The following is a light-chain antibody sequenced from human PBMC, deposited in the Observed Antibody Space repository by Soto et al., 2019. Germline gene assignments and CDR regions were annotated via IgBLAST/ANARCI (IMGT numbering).Light chain of an antibody. Sequence: EIVLTPSPGTLYLSPGGRATLSCSASQSVSRNYVAGYQQKTGQAPRLLIYGASSRASGIPDRFSGSGSGADFTLSITRLEPEDFAVYYCQQYGSTPLTFGGGTKVEIK. CDR1: QSVSRNY. V-gene: IGKV3-20*01. CDR2: GAS. CDR3: QQYGSTPLT. J-gene: IGKJ4*01.